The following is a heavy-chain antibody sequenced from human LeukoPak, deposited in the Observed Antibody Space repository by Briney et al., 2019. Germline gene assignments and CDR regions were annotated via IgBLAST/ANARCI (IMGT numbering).Heavy chain of an antibody. J-gene: IGHJ1*01. CDR3: ASHYFGSRGSYAEYFQH. CDR2: ISSSSRTI. D-gene: IGHD3-22*01. V-gene: IGHV3-48*02. CDR1: GFTFSRYI. Sequence: PCGSLRLSCAASGFTFSRYIMNWVRQAPGKGLEWISYISSSSRTIHYADSVKGRFTISRDNAENSLDLQMNSLRDEDTAVYYCASHYFGSRGSYAEYFQHWGQGALVIVPS.